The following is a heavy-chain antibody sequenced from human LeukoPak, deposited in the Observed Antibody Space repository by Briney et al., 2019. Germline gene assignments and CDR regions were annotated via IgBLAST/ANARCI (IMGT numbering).Heavy chain of an antibody. CDR1: GFTLSSCE. D-gene: IGHD3-3*01. J-gene: IGHJ4*02. CDR3: AKEASYDFWSGYSATINYFDY. Sequence: AETLRLSCTVSGFTLSSCELSGWRRAPAGGVVGVSSSDYSGGSSYYDPSVKSRVTFSIDNSKNKLYLQLNSLRAEDTAVYYCAKEASYDFWSGYSATINYFDYWGQGTLVTVSS. V-gene: IGHV3-23*01. CDR2: SDYSGGSS.